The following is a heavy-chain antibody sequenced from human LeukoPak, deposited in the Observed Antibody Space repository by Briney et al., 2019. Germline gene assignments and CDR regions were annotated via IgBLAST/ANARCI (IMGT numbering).Heavy chain of an antibody. CDR3: ARDLVWLLSYFDC. CDR1: GFTFSRYS. V-gene: IGHV3-48*01. Sequence: GGSLRLSCAASGFTFSRYSMNWVRQAPGKGLEWVSYISSSSSTIYYADSVKGRFTISRDNAKNILYLQINSPRAEETAVYSCARDLVWLLSYFDCWGEGTLVTVSS. J-gene: IGHJ4*02. D-gene: IGHD3-3*01. CDR2: ISSSSSTI.